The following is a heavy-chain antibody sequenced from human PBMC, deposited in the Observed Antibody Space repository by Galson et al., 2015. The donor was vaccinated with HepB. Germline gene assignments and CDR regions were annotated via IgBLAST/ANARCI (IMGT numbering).Heavy chain of an antibody. Sequence: SLRLSCAASGFTFSSYAMHWVRQAPGKGLEWVAVISYDGSNKYYADSVKGRFTISRDNSKNTLYLQMNSLRAEDTAVYYCARAPINYYDSSGYYLSGGNVDYWGQGTLVTVSS. CDR2: ISYDGSNK. D-gene: IGHD3-22*01. J-gene: IGHJ4*02. CDR1: GFTFSSYA. V-gene: IGHV3-30*04. CDR3: ARAPINYYDSSGYYLSGGNVDY.